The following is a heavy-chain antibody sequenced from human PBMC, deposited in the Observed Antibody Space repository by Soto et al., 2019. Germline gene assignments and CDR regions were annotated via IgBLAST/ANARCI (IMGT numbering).Heavy chain of an antibody. J-gene: IGHJ6*02. V-gene: IGHV4-30-4*01. D-gene: IGHD3-3*01. CDR2: IYYSGST. CDR3: ARGGYDFSYYYYYGMDV. Sequence: SETLSLTCTVSGGSISSGDYYWSWIRQPPGKGLEWIGYIYYSGSTYYNPSLKSRVTISVDTSKNQFSLKLSSATAADTAVYYCARGGYDFSYYYYYGMDVWGQGTTVTVSS. CDR1: GGSISSGDYY.